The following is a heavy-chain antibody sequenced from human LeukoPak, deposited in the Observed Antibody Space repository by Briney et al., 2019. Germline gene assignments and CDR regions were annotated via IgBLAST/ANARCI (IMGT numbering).Heavy chain of an antibody. Sequence: PSETLSLTCTVSGGSISSYYWSWIRQPPGKGLEWIGCIYYSGSTNYNPSLKSRVSISVDTSKNQFSLKLSSVTAADTAVYYCARDFRGSVDAFDIWGQGTMVAVSS. J-gene: IGHJ3*02. CDR1: GGSISSYY. V-gene: IGHV4-59*01. CDR2: IYYSGST. CDR3: ARDFRGSVDAFDI.